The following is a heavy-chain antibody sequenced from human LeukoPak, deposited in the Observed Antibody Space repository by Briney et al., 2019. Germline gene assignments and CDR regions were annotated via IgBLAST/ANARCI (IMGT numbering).Heavy chain of an antibody. D-gene: IGHD3-9*01. CDR3: ARPTLLRYFDWLRGDFNY. V-gene: IGHV3-11*04. J-gene: IGHJ4*02. CDR1: GFTFSDYY. Sequence: GGSLRLSCAASGFTFSDYYMSWIRQAPGKGLEWVSYISNNGNTRYYADSVKGRFTISRDNAKNSLYLQMNSLRVEDTAVYYCARPTLLRYFDWLRGDFNYWGQGTLVTVSS. CDR2: ISNNGNTR.